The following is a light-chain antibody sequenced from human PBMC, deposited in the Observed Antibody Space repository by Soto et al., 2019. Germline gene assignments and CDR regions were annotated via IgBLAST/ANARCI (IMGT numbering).Light chain of an antibody. Sequence: EIVLTQSPGTLSLSPGERATLSCRASQSVSNNYLAWYQQKPGQAPRLLMYGASSRATGIPDRFSGSGSGTDFTLTISRLEPEDFAVYYCQQYGSSRTFGQGTKLEIK. J-gene: IGKJ2*01. V-gene: IGKV3-20*01. CDR1: QSVSNNY. CDR2: GAS. CDR3: QQYGSSRT.